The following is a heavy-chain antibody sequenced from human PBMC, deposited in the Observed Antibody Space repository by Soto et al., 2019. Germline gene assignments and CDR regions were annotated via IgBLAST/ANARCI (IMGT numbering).Heavy chain of an antibody. CDR1: GFTFSNAW. D-gene: IGHD2-15*01. Sequence: EVQLVESGGGLVKPGGSLRLSCAASGFTFSNAWMSWVRQAPGKGLEWVGRIKSKTDGGTTDYAAPVKGRFTISRDDSKNTLYLQMNSLKTEDTAVYYCTTTDIVVVVTSFRVGYWGQGTLVTVSS. V-gene: IGHV3-15*01. CDR3: TTTDIVVVVTSFRVGY. CDR2: IKSKTDGGTT. J-gene: IGHJ4*02.